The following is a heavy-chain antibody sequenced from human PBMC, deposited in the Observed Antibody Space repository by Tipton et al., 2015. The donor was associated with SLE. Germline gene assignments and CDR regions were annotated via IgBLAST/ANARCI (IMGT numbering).Heavy chain of an antibody. J-gene: IGHJ6*02. Sequence: TLSLTCTVSGGSISSSSYYWGWIRQPPGKGLEWIGSIYYSGSTYYNPSLKSRVTISVDTSKNQFSLKLSSVTAADTAVYYCAKVKGYCSGGSCYGGYGMDVWGQGTTVTVSS. CDR1: GGSISSSSYY. V-gene: IGHV4-39*07. CDR3: AKVKGYCSGGSCYGGYGMDV. CDR2: IYYSGST. D-gene: IGHD2-15*01.